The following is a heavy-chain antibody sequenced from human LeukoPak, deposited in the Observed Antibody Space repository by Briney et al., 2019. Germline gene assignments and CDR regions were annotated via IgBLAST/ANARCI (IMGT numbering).Heavy chain of an antibody. CDR2: IIPIFGTA. D-gene: IGHD3-22*01. J-gene: IGHJ4*02. CDR3: ARVRNYYDSSGYFDY. CDR1: GGTFSSYA. Sequence: SVKVSCKASGGTFSSYAISWVRQAPGQGLEWMGGIIPIFGTANYAQKFQGRVTITTDESTSTAYMELSSLRSEDTAVYYCARVRNYYDSSGYFDYWGQGTLVTVSS. V-gene: IGHV1-69*05.